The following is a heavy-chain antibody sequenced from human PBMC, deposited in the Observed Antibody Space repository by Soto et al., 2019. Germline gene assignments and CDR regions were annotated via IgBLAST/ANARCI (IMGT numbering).Heavy chain of an antibody. CDR2: IYHSGST. Sequence: QVQLQESGPGLVKPSGTLSLTCAVSGGSISSSNWWSWVRQPPGKGLEWIGEIYHSGSTNYNPSLKSRVTIAVHKSKNQFSLKLSSVTAADTAVYYCAKVSGSYYYGMAVWGQGTTVTVSS. V-gene: IGHV4-4*02. J-gene: IGHJ6*02. CDR1: GGSISSSNW. D-gene: IGHD1-26*01. CDR3: AKVSGSYYYGMAV.